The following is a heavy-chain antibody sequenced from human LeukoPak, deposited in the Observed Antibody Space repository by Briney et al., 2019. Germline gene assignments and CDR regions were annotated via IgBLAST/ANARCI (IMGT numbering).Heavy chain of an antibody. D-gene: IGHD5/OR15-5a*01. Sequence: GGSLRLSCAASGFTFSSYGIHWVRQAPGRGLEWVSAIGIAGDTYYPDSVKGRFTISRENAKNSMYLQMNSLKDGDTAVYYCIRGGIQVSGIDAFDIWGQGTMVAVSS. V-gene: IGHV3-13*01. CDR3: IRGGIQVSGIDAFDI. CDR1: GFTFSSYG. J-gene: IGHJ3*02. CDR2: IGIAGDT.